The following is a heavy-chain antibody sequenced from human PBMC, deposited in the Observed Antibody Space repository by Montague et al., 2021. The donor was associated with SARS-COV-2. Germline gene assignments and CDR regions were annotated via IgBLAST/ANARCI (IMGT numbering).Heavy chain of an antibody. Sequence: SETLSLTCAVYGGSFSGYYWSWIRQPSGKGLEWIGEINHSGSTNYNPSLKSRVTISVDTSKNQFSLKLSSVTAADTAVYYCTREGYQVLWSDYYYYGMDVWGQGTTVTVSS. CDR2: INHSGST. J-gene: IGHJ6*02. D-gene: IGHD2-2*01. CDR3: TREGYQVLWSDYYYYGMDV. V-gene: IGHV4-34*01. CDR1: GGSFSGYY.